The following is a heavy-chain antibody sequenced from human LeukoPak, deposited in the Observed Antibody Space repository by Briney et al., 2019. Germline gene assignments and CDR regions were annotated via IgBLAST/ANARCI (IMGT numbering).Heavy chain of an antibody. V-gene: IGHV3-30*03. CDR2: ISYDGSNK. D-gene: IGHD3-10*01. CDR3: AREEAYYYGSGSLGIDY. J-gene: IGHJ4*02. Sequence: PGGSLRLSCAASGFTFSSYGMHWVRQAPGKGLEWVAVISYDGSNKYYADSVKGRFTISRDNSKNTLYLQMNSLRAEDTAVYYCAREEAYYYGSGSLGIDYWGQGTLVTVSS. CDR1: GFTFSSYG.